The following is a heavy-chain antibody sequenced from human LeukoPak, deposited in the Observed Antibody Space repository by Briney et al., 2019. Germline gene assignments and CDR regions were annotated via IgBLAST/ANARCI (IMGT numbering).Heavy chain of an antibody. V-gene: IGHV5-51*01. Sequence: GESLQISCKGSGYSFTSYWIGWVRQMPGKGLEWMGIIYPGVSDTRYSPSFQGQVTISADKSISTAYLQWSSLKASDTAMYYCARHREKVVAALFPEGLSFDPWGQGTLVTVSS. CDR2: IYPGVSDT. CDR3: ARHREKVVAALFPEGLSFDP. CDR1: GYSFTSYW. D-gene: IGHD2-15*01. J-gene: IGHJ5*02.